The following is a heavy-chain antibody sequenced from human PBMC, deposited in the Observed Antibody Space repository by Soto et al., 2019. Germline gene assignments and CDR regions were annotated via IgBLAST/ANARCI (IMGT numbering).Heavy chain of an antibody. CDR1: GFTFNNYW. V-gene: IGHV3-7*02. CDR3: VADGYNTIDF. D-gene: IGHD5-12*01. Sequence: EVQLVESGGGLVQPGGSLRLSCAATGFTFNNYWMRWVRHVPGKGLEWVANIKYDGSEKYYVDSVKGRFTISRDNAKNSLYLQMDSLRAEDTAIYYCVADGYNTIDFWGQGTLVTVSS. J-gene: IGHJ4*02. CDR2: IKYDGSEK.